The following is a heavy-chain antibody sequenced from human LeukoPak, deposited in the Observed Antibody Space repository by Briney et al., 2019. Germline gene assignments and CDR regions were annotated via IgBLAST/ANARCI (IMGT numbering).Heavy chain of an antibody. D-gene: IGHD2-2*01. CDR2: ISSSGSTI. CDR1: GFTFSSYE. J-gene: IGHJ6*03. Sequence: PGGSLRLSCAASGFTFSSYEMNWVRQAPGKGLEWVSYISSSGSTIYYADSVKGRFTISRDNAKNSLYLQMNSLRTEDTALYYCAKDGGYCSSTSCLYYYYYMDVWGKGTTVTVSS. CDR3: AKDGGYCSSTSCLYYYYYMDV. V-gene: IGHV3-48*03.